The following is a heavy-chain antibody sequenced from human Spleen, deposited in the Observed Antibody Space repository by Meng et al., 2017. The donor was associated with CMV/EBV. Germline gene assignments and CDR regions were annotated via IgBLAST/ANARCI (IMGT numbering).Heavy chain of an antibody. CDR1: GGSFSGYY. Sequence: VQSQQWGPGLLKPSETLSLTCAVYGGSFSGYYWSWIRQPPGKGLEWIGEINHSGSTNYNPSLKSRVTISVDTSKNQFSLKLSSVTAADTAVYYCARGHSGYDYYFDYWGQGTLVTVSS. CDR3: ARGHSGYDYYFDY. V-gene: IGHV4-34*01. D-gene: IGHD5-12*01. CDR2: INHSGST. J-gene: IGHJ4*02.